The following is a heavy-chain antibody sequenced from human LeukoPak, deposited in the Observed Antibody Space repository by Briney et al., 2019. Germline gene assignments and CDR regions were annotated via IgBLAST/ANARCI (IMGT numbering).Heavy chain of an antibody. CDR3: AREAYSSGWTEQVY. J-gene: IGHJ4*02. CDR2: INPKSGGT. D-gene: IGHD6-19*01. V-gene: IGHV1-2*02. Sequence: ASVKVSCKASGYTFISYYVHWVRQAPGQGLERMGWINPKSGGTKYAQNFQGRVTLTRDTSISTAYMELSSLRSDDTAVYFCAREAYSSGWTEQVYWGQGTLVTVSS. CDR1: GYTFISYY.